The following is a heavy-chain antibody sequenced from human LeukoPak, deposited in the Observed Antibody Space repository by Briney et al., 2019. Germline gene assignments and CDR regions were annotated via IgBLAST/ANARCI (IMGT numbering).Heavy chain of an antibody. J-gene: IGHJ4*02. CDR1: GFTVSSNY. Sequence: GGSLRLSCAASGFTVSSNYMTWVRQAPGNGLEWLSVIYSGGDTYYADSVKGRFTISRDNSKNTLYLQMSSLRAEDTAVYYCARRSGEGYFDCWGQGTLVTVSS. V-gene: IGHV3-66*01. CDR2: IYSGGDT. CDR3: ARRSGEGYFDC. D-gene: IGHD1-26*01.